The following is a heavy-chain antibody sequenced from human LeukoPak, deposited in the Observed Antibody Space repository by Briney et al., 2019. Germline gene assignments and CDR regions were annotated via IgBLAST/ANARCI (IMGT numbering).Heavy chain of an antibody. CDR2: ISGDGDTT. Sequence: GGSLRLSCAASGFTFTTHAMAWVRQAPGKGLDWVSGISGDGDTTYYADSVKGRFTISRDNSKNTLYLQMNSLRAEDTAVYYCANQYPGWGQGTLVTVSS. CDR3: ANQYPG. J-gene: IGHJ4*02. V-gene: IGHV3-23*01. CDR1: GFTFTTHA. D-gene: IGHD4-11*01.